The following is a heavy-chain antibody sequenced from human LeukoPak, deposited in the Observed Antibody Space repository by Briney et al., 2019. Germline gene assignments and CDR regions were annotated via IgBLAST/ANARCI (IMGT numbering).Heavy chain of an antibody. CDR3: ARDYYGSGSYYNWFDP. Sequence: SETLSLTCTVSGGSISSGGYYWSWIRQHPGKGLEWIGYIYYSGSTHYNPSLKSRVTISVDTSKNQFSLKLSSVTAADTAVYYCARDYYGSGSYYNWFDPWGQGTLVTVSS. J-gene: IGHJ5*02. D-gene: IGHD3-10*01. V-gene: IGHV4-31*03. CDR2: IYYSGST. CDR1: GGSISSGGYY.